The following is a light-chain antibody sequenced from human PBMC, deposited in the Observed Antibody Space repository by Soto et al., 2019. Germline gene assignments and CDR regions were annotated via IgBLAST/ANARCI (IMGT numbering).Light chain of an antibody. Sequence: DIQMTQSPASLSVSLGDRVTLTCRASQSVSSYLNWYQQKPGKAPKLLIYAASRWPSGVPARFSGSGSGTDFTLTISSLQADAFATYYWQHSYSTPQTFGQGTKLEIK. V-gene: IGKV1-39*01. J-gene: IGKJ2*01. CDR1: QSVSSY. CDR2: AAS. CDR3: QHSYSTPQT.